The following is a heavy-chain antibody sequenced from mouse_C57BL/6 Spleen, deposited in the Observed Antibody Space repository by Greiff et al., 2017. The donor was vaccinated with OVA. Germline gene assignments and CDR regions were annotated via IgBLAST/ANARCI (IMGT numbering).Heavy chain of an antibody. CDR1: GFTFSSYT. V-gene: IGHV5-9*01. Sequence: EVQGVESGGGLVKPGGSLKLSCAASGFTFSSYTMSWVRQTPEKRLEWVATISGGGGNTYYPDSVKGRFTISRDNAKNTLYLQMSSLRSEDTALYYCARHRDYGSSYWYFDVWGTGTTVTVSS. CDR2: ISGGGGNT. D-gene: IGHD1-1*01. CDR3: ARHRDYGSSYWYFDV. J-gene: IGHJ1*03.